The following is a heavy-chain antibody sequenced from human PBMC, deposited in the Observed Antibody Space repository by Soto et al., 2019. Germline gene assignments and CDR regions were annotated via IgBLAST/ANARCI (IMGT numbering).Heavy chain of an antibody. CDR1: GDGVSGDGGS. J-gene: IGHJ4*02. V-gene: IGHV6-1*01. Sequence: SQTLSLTCAISGDGVSGDGGSWNSIRLYQSRDLEWLGRTYCRPNCLDDYGPLVRRRIVINADTGKNHDSLHLSSVTPEDTAVYYCARGYLWNFSFDSWGQGALVTVSS. D-gene: IGHD1-7*01. CDR2: TYCRPNCLD. CDR3: ARGYLWNFSFDS.